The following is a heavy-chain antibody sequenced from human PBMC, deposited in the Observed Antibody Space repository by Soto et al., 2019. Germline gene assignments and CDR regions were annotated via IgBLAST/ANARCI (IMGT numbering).Heavy chain of an antibody. CDR3: ARARGDYYDSSGYYFDY. CDR1: GGSVSSGSYY. CDR2: IYYSGST. Sequence: KTSETLSLTCTVSGGSVSSGSYYWSWIRQPPGKGLEWIGYIYYSGSTNYNPSLKSRVTISVDTFKNQFSLKLSSVTAADTAVYYCARARGDYYDSSGYYFDYWGQGTLVTVSS. D-gene: IGHD3-22*01. J-gene: IGHJ4*02. V-gene: IGHV4-61*01.